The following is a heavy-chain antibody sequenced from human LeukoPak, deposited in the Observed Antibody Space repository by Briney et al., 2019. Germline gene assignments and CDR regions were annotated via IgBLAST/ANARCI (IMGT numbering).Heavy chain of an antibody. V-gene: IGHV4-34*01. CDR3: ARNRRYGSGDACLIFDY. Sequence: TSETLSLTCTVSGGSISNYYWGWIRQPPGKGLEWIGEINYSGSTNYNPSLKSRVTISVDTSKNQFSLKLSSVTAADTALYYGARNRRYGSGDACLIFDYWGQGTLVTVSS. CDR1: GGSISNYY. D-gene: IGHD2-8*02. CDR2: INYSGST. J-gene: IGHJ4*02.